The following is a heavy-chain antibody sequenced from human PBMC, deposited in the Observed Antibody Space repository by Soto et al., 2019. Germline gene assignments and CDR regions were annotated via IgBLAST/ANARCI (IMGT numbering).Heavy chain of an antibody. D-gene: IGHD1-26*01. J-gene: IGHJ5*02. CDR1: GYSFSSYW. Sequence: PCESLRISCKGSGYSFSSYWIGWVRQMPGKGLEWMGIIYPGDSDTRYSPSFQGQVTISADKSISTAYLQWSSLKASDTAMYYCARSLRIGGNWFDPWGQGTLVTVSS. CDR2: IYPGDSDT. V-gene: IGHV5-51*01. CDR3: ARSLRIGGNWFDP.